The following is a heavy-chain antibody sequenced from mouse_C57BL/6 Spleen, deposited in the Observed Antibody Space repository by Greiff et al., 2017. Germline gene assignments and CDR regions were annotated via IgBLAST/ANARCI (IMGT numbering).Heavy chain of an antibody. CDR1: GFTFSNYW. V-gene: IGHV6-3*01. J-gene: IGHJ1*03. CDR3: TSFFPLYWYFDV. CDR2: IRLKSDNYAT. Sequence: EVKLEETGGGLVQPGGSMKLSCVASGFTFSNYWMNWVRQSPEKGLEWVAQIRLKSDNYATHYAESVKGRFTISRDDSKSSVYLQMNNLRAEDTGIYYCTSFFPLYWYFDVWGTGTTVTVSS.